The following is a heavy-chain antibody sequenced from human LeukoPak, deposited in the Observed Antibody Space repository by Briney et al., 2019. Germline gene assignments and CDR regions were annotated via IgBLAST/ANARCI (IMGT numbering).Heavy chain of an antibody. CDR2: INSDGSST. Sequence: GGSLRLSCAASGFTFSSYWMHWVRQAPGKGLVWVSRINSDGSSTGYADSVKGRFTISRDNAKNTLYLQMNSLRAEDTAVYYCARDNWNYDYYYYYGMDVWGQGTTVTVSS. V-gene: IGHV3-74*01. CDR1: GFTFSSYW. J-gene: IGHJ6*02. CDR3: ARDNWNYDYYYYYGMDV. D-gene: IGHD1-7*01.